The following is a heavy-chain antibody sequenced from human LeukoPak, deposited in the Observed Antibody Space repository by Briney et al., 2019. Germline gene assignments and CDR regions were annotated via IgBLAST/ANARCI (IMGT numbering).Heavy chain of an antibody. V-gene: IGHV4-39*02. CDR3: ARRYYFGSGTYYDHFDH. CDR1: GGSISSYY. Sequence: SETQSLTCTVSGGSISSYYWGWIRQPPGKGLEWIGNIYYSGSTYYNPSLKSRVTISVDTSKNHFSLNLSSVTAADTAVYYCARRYYFGSGTYYDHFDHWGQGTLVTVSS. D-gene: IGHD3-10*01. J-gene: IGHJ4*02. CDR2: IYYSGST.